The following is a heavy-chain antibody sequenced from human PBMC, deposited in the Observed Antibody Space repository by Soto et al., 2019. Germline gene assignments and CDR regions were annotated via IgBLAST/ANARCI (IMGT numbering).Heavy chain of an antibody. CDR2: IYYSGST. CDR1: GGSISSGDYY. D-gene: IGHD1-20*01. V-gene: IGHV4-30-4*01. Sequence: PSETLSLTCTVSGGSISSGDYYWSWIRQPPGKGLEWIGYIYYSGSTYYNPSLKSRVTISVDTSKNQFSLKLSSVTAADTAVYYCARGGITGSYYYYYGMDVWGQGTTVTVSS. J-gene: IGHJ6*02. CDR3: ARGGITGSYYYYYGMDV.